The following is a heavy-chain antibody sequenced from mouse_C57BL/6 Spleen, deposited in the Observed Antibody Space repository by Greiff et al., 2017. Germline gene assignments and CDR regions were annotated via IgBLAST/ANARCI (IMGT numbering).Heavy chain of an antibody. CDR3: ARYPQWDYDVDYAMDY. Sequence: VNVVESGPGLVAPSQSLSITCTVSGFSLTSYAISWVRQPPGKGLEWLGVIWTGGGTNYNSALKSRLSISKDNSKSQVFLKMNSLQTDDTARYYCARYPQWDYDVDYAMDYWGQGTSVTVSS. J-gene: IGHJ4*01. CDR2: IWTGGGT. V-gene: IGHV2-9-1*01. D-gene: IGHD2-4*01. CDR1: GFSLTSYA.